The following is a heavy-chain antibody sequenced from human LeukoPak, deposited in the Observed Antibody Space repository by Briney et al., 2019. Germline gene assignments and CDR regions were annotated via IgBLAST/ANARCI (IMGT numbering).Heavy chain of an antibody. V-gene: IGHV1-2*02. Sequence: SVKVSCKASGNTFTGYYMHWVRQAPGQGLEWMGWINPNNGDTNYAQKFQGRVTMTRDTSISTAYMELSRLRSDDTAVYYCARIRAAGANWFDPWGQGTLVIVSS. CDR3: ARIRAAGANWFDP. D-gene: IGHD6-13*01. J-gene: IGHJ5*02. CDR1: GNTFTGYY. CDR2: INPNNGDT.